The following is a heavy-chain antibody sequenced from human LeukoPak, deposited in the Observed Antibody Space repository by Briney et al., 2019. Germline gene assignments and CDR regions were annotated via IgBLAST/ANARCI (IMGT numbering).Heavy chain of an antibody. Sequence: GGSLRLSCAASGFTFSSYWMSWVRQAPGKGLEWVANIKQDGSEKYYVDSVKGRFTISRDNAKNSLYLQMNSLRAEDTAVYYCARGRGPDYYGPDFDYWGQGTLVTVSS. J-gene: IGHJ4*02. CDR3: ARGRGPDYYGPDFDY. V-gene: IGHV3-7*01. CDR1: GFTFSSYW. D-gene: IGHD3-10*01. CDR2: IKQDGSEK.